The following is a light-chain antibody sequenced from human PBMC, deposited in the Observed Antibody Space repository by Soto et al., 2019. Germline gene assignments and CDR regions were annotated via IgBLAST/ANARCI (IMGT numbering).Light chain of an antibody. V-gene: IGKV3-15*01. CDR2: GSS. Sequence: EQVMTQSPATLSVSTGERATLSCRASQSVSSNLAWYQQQPGQAPRLLIYGSSTRATGIPDRLSGSGSWTDFTVTIRSLKSADLRVDYCQQYDSWPCSFGKGNKVEIE. J-gene: IGKJ4*01. CDR1: QSVSSN. CDR3: QQYDSWPCS.